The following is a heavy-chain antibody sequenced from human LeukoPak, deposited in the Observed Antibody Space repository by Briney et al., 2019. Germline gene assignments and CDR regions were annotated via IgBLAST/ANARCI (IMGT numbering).Heavy chain of an antibody. CDR3: AKGPSIAAAGTFDP. CDR1: GFTFSNFS. V-gene: IGHV3-23*01. D-gene: IGHD6-13*01. Sequence: PGGSMRLSCAASGFTFSNFSMNWDRQAPGKGLEWVSAIRGSSDSTYYADSVTGRFTSSRDNSKNTLYLQMNSLRAEDTAIYYCAKGPSIAAAGTFDPWGQGTLVTVSS. J-gene: IGHJ5*02. CDR2: IRGSSDST.